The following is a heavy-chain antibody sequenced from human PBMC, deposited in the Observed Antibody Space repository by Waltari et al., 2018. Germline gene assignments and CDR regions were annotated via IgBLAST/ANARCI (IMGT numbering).Heavy chain of an antibody. V-gene: IGHV4-4*07. CDR2: IYTSGST. Sequence: QVQLQESGPGLVKPSETLSLTCTVSGGSISSYYWSWIRQPAGKGLEWIGRIYTSGSTSDNPSLKSRVTMSADTSKNQFSLRLSSVTAADTAVYYCARGLGIAAGPTGWYVDLWGRGTRVTVSS. D-gene: IGHD6-13*01. CDR3: ARGLGIAAGPTGWYVDL. J-gene: IGHJ2*01. CDR1: GGSISSYY.